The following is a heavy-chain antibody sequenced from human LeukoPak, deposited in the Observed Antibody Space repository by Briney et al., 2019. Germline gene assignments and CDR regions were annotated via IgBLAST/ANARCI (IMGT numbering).Heavy chain of an antibody. D-gene: IGHD3-9*01. CDR3: ARGFDWVLDY. J-gene: IGHJ4*02. CDR1: GFTFSSYE. Sequence: GGSLRLSCAASGFTFSSYEMNWVRQAPGKGLEWVSYISSSGSTIYYADSVKGRFTISRDNAKNSLYVQMNSLRAEDTAVYYCARGFDWVLDYWGQGTLVTVSS. CDR2: ISSSGSTI. V-gene: IGHV3-48*03.